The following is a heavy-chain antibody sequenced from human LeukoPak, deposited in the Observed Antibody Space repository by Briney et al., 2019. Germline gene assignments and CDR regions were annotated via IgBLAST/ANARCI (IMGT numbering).Heavy chain of an antibody. V-gene: IGHV4-59*12. D-gene: IGHD4-23*01. J-gene: IGHJ4*02. CDR1: GGSISSYY. Sequence: SETLSLTCTVSGGSISSYYWSWIRQPPGKGLEWIGYIYYSGSTNYNPSLKSRVSMSVDTSKNQFSLKLTSVTAADTAVYYCARGGKATVVTMWGQGILDTVSS. CDR2: IYYSGST. CDR3: ARGGKATVVTM.